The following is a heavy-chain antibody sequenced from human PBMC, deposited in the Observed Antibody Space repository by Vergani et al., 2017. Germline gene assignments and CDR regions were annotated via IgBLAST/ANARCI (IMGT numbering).Heavy chain of an antibody. D-gene: IGHD3-10*01. CDR2: ISWNSGSI. Sequence: EVQLVESGGGLVQPGRSLRLSCAASGFTFDDYAMHWVRQAPGKGLEWVSGISWNSGSIGYADSVKGRFTIHRDNAKNSLYLQMNSLRAEDTAVYYCARARRYYYGSGTQGFDLWGRGTLVTVSS. J-gene: IGHJ2*01. CDR1: GFTFDDYA. V-gene: IGHV3-9*01. CDR3: ARARRYYYGSGTQGFDL.